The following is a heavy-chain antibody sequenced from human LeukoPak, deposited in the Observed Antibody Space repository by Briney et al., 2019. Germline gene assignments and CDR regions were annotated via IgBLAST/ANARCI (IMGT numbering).Heavy chain of an antibody. CDR1: GFTFSDYY. J-gene: IGHJ4*02. D-gene: IGHD3-10*01. CDR2: ISSSGGTK. Sequence: PGGSLRLSCAASGFTFSDYYMSWIRQAPGKGLEWVSYISSSGGTKFYADAVEGRFTISRDNVKNSYLQLNSLRAENTAVYYCARDDHAYGHGSPHYGGQGTLVTVSS. CDR3: ARDDHAYGHGSPHY. V-gene: IGHV3-11*01.